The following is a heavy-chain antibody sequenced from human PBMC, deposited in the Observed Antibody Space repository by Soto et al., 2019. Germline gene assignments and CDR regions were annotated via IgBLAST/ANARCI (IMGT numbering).Heavy chain of an antibody. V-gene: IGHV1-18*04. CDR3: ARKSLSNFNWFDP. CDR2: INADYGNT. CDR1: GYTFTNYG. J-gene: IGHJ5*02. D-gene: IGHD4-4*01. Sequence: QLQLVQSGTELKKPGASVKVSCKASGYTFTNYGITWVRQAPGQGLVWMGWINADYGNTNYDQKFQGRVTMTTDTSTNTAYMELRSLTSDDTAVYYCARKSLSNFNWFDPWGQGTLVTVSS.